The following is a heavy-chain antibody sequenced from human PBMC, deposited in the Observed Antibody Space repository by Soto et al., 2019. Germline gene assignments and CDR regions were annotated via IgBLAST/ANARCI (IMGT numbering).Heavy chain of an antibody. Sequence: PWGSLRLSCAASGLTFDDYAMHWVRQAPGKGLEWVSGISCNSGSIGYADSVKGVFTISRDNAKNSLYLQMNSLRADDTALYYCAKAATVPLDYYYYGMDVWGQGTTVTVSS. J-gene: IGHJ6*02. CDR3: AKAATVPLDYYYYGMDV. V-gene: IGHV3-9*01. CDR1: GLTFDDYA. D-gene: IGHD4-4*01. CDR2: ISCNSGSI.